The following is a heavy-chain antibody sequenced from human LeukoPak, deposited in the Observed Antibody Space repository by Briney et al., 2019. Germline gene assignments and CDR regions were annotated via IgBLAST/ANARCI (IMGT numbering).Heavy chain of an antibody. CDR3: ARGAGYCSSTSCYWWFDP. D-gene: IGHD2-2*01. V-gene: IGHV3-74*01. Sequence: GGSLRLSCAASGFTFSSYWMHWVRQAPGKGLVWVSRINSDGSSTSYADSVKGRLTISRDNAKNTLYLQMNSLRAEDTAVYYCARGAGYCSSTSCYWWFDPWGQGTLVTVSS. CDR2: INSDGSST. CDR1: GFTFSSYW. J-gene: IGHJ5*02.